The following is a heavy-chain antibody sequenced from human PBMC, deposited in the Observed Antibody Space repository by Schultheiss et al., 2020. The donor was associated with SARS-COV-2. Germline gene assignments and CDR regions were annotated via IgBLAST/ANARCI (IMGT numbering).Heavy chain of an antibody. V-gene: IGHV4-59*08. J-gene: IGHJ6*02. CDR3: ARLGASGGYYTGYYYYGMDV. D-gene: IGHD3-3*01. Sequence: GSLRLSCTVSGGSISSYYWSWIRQPPGKGLEWIGYISYTGSTNYNPSLKSRVTISVDTSKNQFSLKLSSVTAADTAVYYCARLGASGGYYTGYYYYGMDVWGQGTTVTVSS. CDR2: ISYTGST. CDR1: GGSISSYY.